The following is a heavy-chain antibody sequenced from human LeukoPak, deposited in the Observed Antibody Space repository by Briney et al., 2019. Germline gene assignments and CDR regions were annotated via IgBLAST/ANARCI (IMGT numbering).Heavy chain of an antibody. CDR3: ARIGYSSSCFDY. CDR2: IKQDGSEK. D-gene: IGHD6-13*01. CDR1: GFIFNKYW. Sequence: PGGSLRLSCAASGFIFNKYWKSWVRQAPGKGLEWVANIKQDGSEKYYADPVKGRFTISRDNAQNSVYLQMNSVRAEDTAVYYCARIGYSSSCFDYWGQGTPVTVSS. J-gene: IGHJ4*02. V-gene: IGHV3-7*01.